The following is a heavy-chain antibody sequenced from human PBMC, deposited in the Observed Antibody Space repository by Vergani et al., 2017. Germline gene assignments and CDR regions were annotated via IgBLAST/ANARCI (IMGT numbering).Heavy chain of an antibody. Sequence: EAQLVESGGDLVQPGGSLRLSCVGSGFSFSSYWVSWVRQAPGKGLEWVANIKQDESEKYYGDSVKGRCTIYRDNAKNSVFLQMSSLRVEDTAVYYCARDWTNGGSRDMDVWGKGTTVIVSS. D-gene: IGHD4-23*01. CDR3: ARDWTNGGSRDMDV. CDR2: IKQDESEK. CDR1: GFSFSSYW. J-gene: IGHJ6*03. V-gene: IGHV3-7*01.